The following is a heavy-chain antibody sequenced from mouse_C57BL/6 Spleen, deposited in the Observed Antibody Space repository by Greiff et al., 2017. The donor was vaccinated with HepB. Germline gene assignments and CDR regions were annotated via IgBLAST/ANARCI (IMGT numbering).Heavy chain of an antibody. Sequence: EVMLVESGEGLVKPGGSLKLSCAASGFTFSSYAMSWVRQTPEKRLEWVAYISSGGDYIYYADTVKGRFTISRDNARNTLYLQMSSLKSEDTAMYYCTRDRDSTTVVAYWYFDVWGTGTTVTVSS. V-gene: IGHV5-9-1*02. CDR3: TRDRDSTTVVAYWYFDV. D-gene: IGHD1-1*01. CDR1: GFTFSSYA. CDR2: ISSGGDYI. J-gene: IGHJ1*03.